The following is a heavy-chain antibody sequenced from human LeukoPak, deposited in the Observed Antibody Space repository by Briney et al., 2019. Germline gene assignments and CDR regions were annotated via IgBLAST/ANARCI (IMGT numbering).Heavy chain of an antibody. Sequence: SETLSLTCTVSGGSITSYYWSWIRQPPGKGLEWIGYIYYSGSTNYNPSLKSRVTISVDTSKNQFSLKLSSVTAADTAVYYCARGGVNYKVAGPWGQGALVTVSS. V-gene: IGHV4-59*01. CDR1: GGSITSYY. CDR2: IYYSGST. CDR3: ARGGVNYKVAGP. D-gene: IGHD3-10*01. J-gene: IGHJ5*02.